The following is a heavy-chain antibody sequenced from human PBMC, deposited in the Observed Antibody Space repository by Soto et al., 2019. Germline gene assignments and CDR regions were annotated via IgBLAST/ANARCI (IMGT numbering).Heavy chain of an antibody. Sequence: ESGGGLVKPGGSLRLSCAASGFTFSSYSMNWVRQAPGKGLEWVSSISSSSSYIYYADSVKGRFTISRDNAKNSLYLQMNSLRAEDTAVYYCARARGITMVRGVGFDYWGQGTLVTVSS. CDR3: ARARGITMVRGVGFDY. J-gene: IGHJ4*02. V-gene: IGHV3-21*01. D-gene: IGHD3-10*01. CDR1: GFTFSSYS. CDR2: ISSSSSYI.